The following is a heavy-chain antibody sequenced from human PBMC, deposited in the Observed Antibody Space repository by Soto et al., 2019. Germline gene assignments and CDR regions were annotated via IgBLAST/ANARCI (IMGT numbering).Heavy chain of an antibody. Sequence: ASVKVSCKASGYTFTSYDINWVRQATGQGLEWMGWISAYNGNRNYAQKVQGRVTMTTDTSTSTAYMELRSLRSEDTAVYFCERDDSSGYSCHLDYWGQGTLVTVSS. CDR2: ISAYNGNR. D-gene: IGHD3-22*01. V-gene: IGHV1-18*01. CDR1: GYTFTSYD. CDR3: ERDDSSGYSCHLDY. J-gene: IGHJ4*02.